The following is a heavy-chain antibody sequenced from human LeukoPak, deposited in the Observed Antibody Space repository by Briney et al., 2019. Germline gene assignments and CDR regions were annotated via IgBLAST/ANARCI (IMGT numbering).Heavy chain of an antibody. V-gene: IGHV1-69*13. CDR1: GYTFTSYG. D-gene: IGHD3-22*01. CDR2: IIPIFGTA. J-gene: IGHJ4*02. CDR3: ARDRYYDSSGYYSLGY. Sequence: ASVKVSCKASGYTFTSYGISWVRQAPGQGLEWMGRIIPIFGTANYAQKFQGRVTITADESTSTAYMELSSLRSEDTAVYYCARDRYYDSSGYYSLGYWGQGTLVTVSS.